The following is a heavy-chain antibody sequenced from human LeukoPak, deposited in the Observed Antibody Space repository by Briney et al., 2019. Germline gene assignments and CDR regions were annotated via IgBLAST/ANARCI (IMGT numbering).Heavy chain of an antibody. CDR1: GFTVSSNY. D-gene: IGHD3-16*02. V-gene: IGHV3-53*01. CDR2: IYSGGST. J-gene: IGHJ4*02. CDR3: AREYYDYVWGSYRFDY. Sequence: GGSLRLSCAASGFTVSSNYMSWVRQAPGKGLEWVSVIYSGGSTYYADSVKGRFTISRGNSKNTLYLQMNSLRAEDTAVYYCAREYYDYVWGSYRFDYWGQGTLVTVSS.